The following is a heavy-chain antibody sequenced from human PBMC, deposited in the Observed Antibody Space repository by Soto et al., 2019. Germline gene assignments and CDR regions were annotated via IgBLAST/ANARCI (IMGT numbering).Heavy chain of an antibody. CDR1: GFTVSSNY. D-gene: IGHD6-19*01. J-gene: IGHJ4*02. V-gene: IGHV3-23*01. CDR3: AKTAEAVAGTVYGY. Sequence: GGSLRLSCAASGFTVSSNYMSWVRQAPGKGLEWVSAIGGSGGNTYYAASVKGRFTISRDNSKNTLFLQMSSLRGEDTAVYYCAKTAEAVAGTVYGYWGQGTLVTVSS. CDR2: IGGSGGNT.